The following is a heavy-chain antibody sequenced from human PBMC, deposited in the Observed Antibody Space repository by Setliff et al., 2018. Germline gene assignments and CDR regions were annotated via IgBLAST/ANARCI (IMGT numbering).Heavy chain of an antibody. CDR2: IYHGDSDT. CDR1: GYSFTTYW. Sequence: PGESLKPSCQGSGYSFTTYWIGWVRQMPGKGLEWMGIIYHGDSDTRHSQSFQGHVTISADKSITNAYLQWSRLKASDTAMYYCARSAWGSSGYYPYYFDYWGQGTLVTVSS. J-gene: IGHJ4*02. D-gene: IGHD3-22*01. CDR3: ARSAWGSSGYYPYYFDY. V-gene: IGHV5-51*01.